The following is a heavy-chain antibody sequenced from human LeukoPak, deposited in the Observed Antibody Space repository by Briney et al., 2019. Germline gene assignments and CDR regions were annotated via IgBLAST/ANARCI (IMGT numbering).Heavy chain of an antibody. CDR2: NSGSGGST. D-gene: IGHD6-19*01. J-gene: IGHJ4*02. V-gene: IGHV3-23*01. CDR3: VKNPGYSSGWYYRY. Sequence: PGGSLRLSCAASGFTFSSYAMSWVRQAPGKGLEWISANSGSGGSTYYADSVKGRFTISRDNSKNTLYLQMNSLRAEDTTVYYCVKNPGYSSGWYYRYWGQGTLVTVSS. CDR1: GFTFSSYA.